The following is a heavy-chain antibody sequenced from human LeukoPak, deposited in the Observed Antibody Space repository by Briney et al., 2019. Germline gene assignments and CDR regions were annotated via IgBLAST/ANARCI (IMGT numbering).Heavy chain of an antibody. CDR1: GYMFTGYY. CDR3: AKEGELVRRYNGVNWFDP. Sequence: ASVKVSCKASGYMFTGYYLHWVRQAPGQGLEWMGWINPNSGGTIYAQKFQGRVTMTGDTSITTAYMELSSLRSDDTAAYYCAKEGELVRRYNGVNWFDPWGQGTLVTVSS. V-gene: IGHV1-2*02. J-gene: IGHJ5*02. CDR2: INPNSGGT. D-gene: IGHD6-6*01.